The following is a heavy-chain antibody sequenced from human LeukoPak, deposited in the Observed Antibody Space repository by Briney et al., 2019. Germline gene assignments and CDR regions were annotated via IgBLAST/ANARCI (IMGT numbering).Heavy chain of an antibody. J-gene: IGHJ4*02. CDR3: AKDRGDYGQYYFDY. CDR2: IWCDGSNK. D-gene: IGHD4-17*01. Sequence: PGGSLTLSCAPSGFTFSNYGMHWVRQAPGRGVEGGAVIWCDGSNKYYADSVKGRFNISRNNSKNTLYLQMNRLRAEDTALYYCAKDRGDYGQYYFDYWGRGTLVTVSS. V-gene: IGHV3-33*06. CDR1: GFTFSNYG.